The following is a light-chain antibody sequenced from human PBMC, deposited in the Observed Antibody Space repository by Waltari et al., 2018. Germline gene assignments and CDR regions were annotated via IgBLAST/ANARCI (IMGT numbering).Light chain of an antibody. CDR2: EVS. CDR3: SSYAGSNNPVV. Sequence: QSALTQPPSASGSPGQSVTISCTGTSSDAGGYNYVSWYQQHPGKAPILMIYEVSKRPSGVPDRFSGSKSGNTASLTVSGLQAEDEADYYCSSYAGSNNPVVFGGGTKLTVL. V-gene: IGLV2-8*01. J-gene: IGLJ2*01. CDR1: SSDAGGYNY.